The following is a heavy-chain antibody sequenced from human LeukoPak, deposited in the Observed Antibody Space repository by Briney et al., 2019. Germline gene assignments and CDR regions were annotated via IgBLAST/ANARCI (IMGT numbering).Heavy chain of an antibody. CDR1: GGSISSYY. V-gene: IGHV4-4*09. CDR3: ARGAYYYGMDV. D-gene: IGHD4/OR15-4a*01. Sequence: SETLSLTCSVSGGSISSYYWSWIRQPPGKVLEWIGYIYASGSTNYNPSLKSRVTISVDTSKNQFSLKLSSVTAADTAVYYCARGAYYYGMDVWGQGTTVTVSS. CDR2: IYASGST. J-gene: IGHJ6*02.